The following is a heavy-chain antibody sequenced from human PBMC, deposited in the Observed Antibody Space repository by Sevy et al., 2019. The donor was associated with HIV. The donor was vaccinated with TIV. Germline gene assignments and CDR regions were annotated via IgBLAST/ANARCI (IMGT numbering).Heavy chain of an antibody. Sequence: GSLRLSCAVSGFTFSNHWMTWVRQAPGEGLEWVANIKKDGTDKFYVDSVMGRFSISRDNAKDLLYLQMNSLRVEDTAVYYCARDRRVEYGGSDYWGQGTLVTVSS. V-gene: IGHV3-7*03. CDR1: GFTFSNHW. D-gene: IGHD3-10*01. CDR3: ARDRRVEYGGSDY. J-gene: IGHJ4*02. CDR2: IKKDGTDK.